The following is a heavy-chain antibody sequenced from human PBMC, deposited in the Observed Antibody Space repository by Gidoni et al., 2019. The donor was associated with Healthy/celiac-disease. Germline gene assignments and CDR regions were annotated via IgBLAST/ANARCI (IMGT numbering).Heavy chain of an antibody. V-gene: IGHV4-59*01. CDR2: IYYSGST. D-gene: IGHD2-2*02. J-gene: IGHJ4*02. Sequence: QVQLQASGPGLAKPSETLSLTCTVSGCSISSYYWSWIRQPPGKGLEWIGYIYYSGSTNYNPSLKSRVTISVDTSKNQFSLKLSSVTAADTAVYYCASGYCSSTSCYTAIDYWGQGTLVTVSS. CDR3: ASGYCSSTSCYTAIDY. CDR1: GCSISSYY.